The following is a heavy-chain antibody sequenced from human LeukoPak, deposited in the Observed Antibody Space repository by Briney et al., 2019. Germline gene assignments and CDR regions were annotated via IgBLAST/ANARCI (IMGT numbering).Heavy chain of an antibody. CDR3: ARAISSLGLLYGMGFDY. CDR2: IYHSGST. V-gene: IGHV4-30-2*01. Sequence: PSETLSLTCTVSGGSISSGGYYWSWIRQPPGKGLEWIGYIYHSGSTYYNPSLKSRVTISVDRSKNQFSLKLSSVTAADTAVYYCARAISSLGLLYGMGFDYWGQGTLVTVSS. J-gene: IGHJ4*02. D-gene: IGHD2-2*02. CDR1: GGSISSGGYY.